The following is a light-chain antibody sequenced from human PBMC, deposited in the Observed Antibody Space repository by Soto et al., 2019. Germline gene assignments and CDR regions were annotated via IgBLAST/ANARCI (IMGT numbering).Light chain of an antibody. Sequence: DIVLTQSPATLSLSPWERAALSFCAIQSVSTYLAWYQQKPGQAPRLVIYGASTRATGIPARFSGSGRGSGTDFTLTISSLHPEDFAVYYCLQDYHLPITFGQGTRLEIK. CDR1: QSVSTY. CDR2: GAS. V-gene: IGKV3D-7*01. CDR3: LQDYHLPIT. J-gene: IGKJ5*01.